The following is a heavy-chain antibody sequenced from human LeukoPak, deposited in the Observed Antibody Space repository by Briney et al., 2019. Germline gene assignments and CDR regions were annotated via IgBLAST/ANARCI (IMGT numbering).Heavy chain of an antibody. V-gene: IGHV4-61*02. CDR1: GGSISSGSYY. CDR3: ASTGIAVAGTGSYYYMDV. CDR2: IYTSGST. J-gene: IGHJ6*03. D-gene: IGHD6-19*01. Sequence: PSETLSLTCTVSGGSISSGSYYWSWIRQPAGKGLEWIGRIYTSGSTNYNPSLKSRVTISVDTSKNQFSLKLSSVTAADTAVYYCASTGIAVAGTGSYYYMDVWGKGTTVTISS.